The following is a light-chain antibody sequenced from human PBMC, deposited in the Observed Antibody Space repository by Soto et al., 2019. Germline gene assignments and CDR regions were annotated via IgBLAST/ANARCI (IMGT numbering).Light chain of an antibody. J-gene: IGLJ1*01. CDR3: SSYSSSSTLV. V-gene: IGLV2-14*02. Sequence: ALAQPASVSGSPGQSITISCTGTSSDVGAYDAVSWYQQHPGKAPQVIIYRGTKRPSGVSTRFSGSVSGNTASLTVSGLQAEDEADYYCSSYSSSSTLVFGTGTKVTVL. CDR2: RGT. CDR1: SSDVGAYDA.